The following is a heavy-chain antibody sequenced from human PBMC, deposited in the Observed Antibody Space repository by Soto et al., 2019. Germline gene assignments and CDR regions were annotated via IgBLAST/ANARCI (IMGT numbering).Heavy chain of an antibody. Sequence: GESLKISCAASGFTFSSYAMSWFRQAPGKGLEWVSSISVSGGSTYYADSVKGRFTISRDNSKSTLFLHMNSLRAEATAVYYCAKAAGSDYYPVDYWGQGTLVTVSS. CDR3: AKAAGSDYYPVDY. CDR2: ISVSGGST. CDR1: GFTFSSYA. J-gene: IGHJ4*02. V-gene: IGHV3-23*01. D-gene: IGHD3-22*01.